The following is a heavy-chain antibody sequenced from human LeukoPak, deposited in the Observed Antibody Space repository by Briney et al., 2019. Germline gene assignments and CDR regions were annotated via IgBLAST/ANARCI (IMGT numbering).Heavy chain of an antibody. J-gene: IGHJ4*02. V-gene: IGHV3-74*01. CDR2: LNPDGTTI. Sequence: AAGSLRLSCVASGFTISSTWMHWGRQAPGKGPVWVSRLNPDGTTIDYADSGKGRFTISRDNAKNTLYLQMNCLRAEDTAVYYCATAGNYRFDYWGQGSLVSVSS. CDR3: ATAGNYRFDY. D-gene: IGHD1-7*01. CDR1: GFTISSTW.